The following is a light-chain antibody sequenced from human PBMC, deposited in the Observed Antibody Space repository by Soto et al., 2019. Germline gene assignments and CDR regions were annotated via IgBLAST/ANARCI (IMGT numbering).Light chain of an antibody. CDR2: GGT. Sequence: QSALTQPASVSGSPGQSITISCAGGSSDVGTYDLVSWYQQHPGKAPKLIIYGGTKRPSGVSNRFSGSKSGDTASLTISGLQAEDEADYYCCSYAGSYTWVFGGGTKLTVL. J-gene: IGLJ3*02. CDR3: CSYAGSYTWV. V-gene: IGLV2-23*01. CDR1: SSDVGTYDL.